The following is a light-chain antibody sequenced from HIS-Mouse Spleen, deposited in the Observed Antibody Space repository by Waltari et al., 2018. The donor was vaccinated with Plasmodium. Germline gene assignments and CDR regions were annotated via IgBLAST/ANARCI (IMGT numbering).Light chain of an antibody. J-gene: IGLJ3*02. CDR3: QSADSSGTPNWV. CDR1: ALPKQY. Sequence: SYELTLPPSASVSPGQTARITCTGDALPKQYAYWYQQKPGQAPVLVIYKDSERPSGIPERFSGSSSGTTVTLTISGVQAEDEADYYCQSADSSGTPNWVFGGGTKLTVL. V-gene: IGLV3-25*03. CDR2: KDS.